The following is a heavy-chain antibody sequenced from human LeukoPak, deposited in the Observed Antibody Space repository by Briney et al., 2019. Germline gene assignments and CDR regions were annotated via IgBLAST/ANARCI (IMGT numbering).Heavy chain of an antibody. CDR3: VRDLGIDTSLIFFDF. CDR2: ISAYNGNT. V-gene: IGHV1-18*01. Sequence: ASVKVSCKTSGYSFTSFGIIWVRQAPGQGLEWMGWISAYNGNTRSAQKFQGRLTMTTDTSTNTAFMELRSLRLDDTAVFYCVRDLGIDTSLIFFDFWGQGTLVTVSS. CDR1: GYSFTSFG. J-gene: IGHJ4*02. D-gene: IGHD3-3*01.